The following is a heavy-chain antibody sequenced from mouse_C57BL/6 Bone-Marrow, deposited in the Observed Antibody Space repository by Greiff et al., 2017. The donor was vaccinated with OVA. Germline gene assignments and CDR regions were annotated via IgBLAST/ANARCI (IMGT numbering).Heavy chain of an antibody. CDR2: IDPSDSYT. D-gene: IGHD2-4*01. CDR1: GYTFTSYW. Sequence: VQLQQPGAELVMPGASVKLSCKASGYTFTSYWMHWVKQRPGQGLEWTGEIDPSDSYTNYNQKLKGKSTLTVDKSSSTAYMQRSSLTSEDSAVYYCTRRRSYDYDDYWGQGTTLTVSS. CDR3: TRRRSYDYDDY. J-gene: IGHJ2*01. V-gene: IGHV1-69*01.